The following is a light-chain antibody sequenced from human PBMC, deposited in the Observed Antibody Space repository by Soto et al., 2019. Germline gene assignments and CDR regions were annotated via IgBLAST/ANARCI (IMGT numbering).Light chain of an antibody. CDR2: DAS. CDR1: QSVGNNN. V-gene: IGKV3-20*01. CDR3: QQYGSTPLT. Sequence: EIVLTQFPGTLFLSPGERATLSCRASQSVGNNNLAWYQQKPGQAPRFLIYDASSRATGIPDRFSGSGSGTDFTLTISRLEPEDFAVYYCQQYGSTPLTFGGGTKV. J-gene: IGKJ4*01.